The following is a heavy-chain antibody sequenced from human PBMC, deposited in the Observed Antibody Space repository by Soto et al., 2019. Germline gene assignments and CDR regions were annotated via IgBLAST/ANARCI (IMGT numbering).Heavy chain of an antibody. V-gene: IGHV4-59*01. Sequence: PSETLSLTCTVSGGSISSYYWSWIRQPPGKGLEWIGYIYYSGSTNYNPSLKSRVAISVDTSKNQFSLKLSSVTAADTAVYYCASLRGDYYDSSGYYFDYWGQGTRVTVSS. J-gene: IGHJ4*02. D-gene: IGHD3-22*01. CDR2: IYYSGST. CDR1: GGSISSYY. CDR3: ASLRGDYYDSSGYYFDY.